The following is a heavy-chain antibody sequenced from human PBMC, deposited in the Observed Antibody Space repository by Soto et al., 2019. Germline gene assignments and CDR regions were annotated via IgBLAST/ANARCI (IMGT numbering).Heavy chain of an antibody. Sequence: SLRLSCAASGFTYSTYTMHWVRQAPGKGLEWVAVISYDGNNKYYADSVKGRFTISRDNSKNTLYLQMNSLRAEDTAVYYCARDSQGGITIFGVVIGGVDYWGQGTLVTVSS. V-gene: IGHV3-30-3*01. CDR2: ISYDGNNK. J-gene: IGHJ4*02. D-gene: IGHD3-3*01. CDR1: GFTYSTYT. CDR3: ARDSQGGITIFGVVIGGVDY.